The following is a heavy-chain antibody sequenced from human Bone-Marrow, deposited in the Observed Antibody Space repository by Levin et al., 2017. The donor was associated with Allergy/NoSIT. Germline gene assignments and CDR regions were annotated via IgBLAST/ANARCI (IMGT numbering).Heavy chain of an antibody. V-gene: IGHV4-61*01. CDR3: ARDTRIVDATAIDF. Sequence: SETLSLTCTVSGGAVSSGPYHWSWIRQPPGKGLEWIGNISNSGSTNYNPSLKIRSTISVETPKNQFSLKLTSVTAADTAVYYCARDTRIVDATAIDFWGQGTLVTVSS. CDR1: GGAVSSGPYH. D-gene: IGHD2-8*01. CDR2: ISNSGST. J-gene: IGHJ4*02.